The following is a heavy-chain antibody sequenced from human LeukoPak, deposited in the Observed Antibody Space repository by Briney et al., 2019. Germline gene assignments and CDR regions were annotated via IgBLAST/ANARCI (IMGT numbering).Heavy chain of an antibody. CDR1: GFTFSNYW. Sequence: GGSLRLSCAASGFTFSNYWMSWVRQAPGKGLEWVANIKQDGSEKCYVDSVKGRFTISRDNAKNSLYLQMNSLRTEDTAVYYCARDRWELLSNSYHYCGLDVWGQGTTVTVSS. J-gene: IGHJ6*02. V-gene: IGHV3-7*01. CDR3: ARDRWELLSNSYHYCGLDV. CDR2: IKQDGSEK. D-gene: IGHD2-15*01.